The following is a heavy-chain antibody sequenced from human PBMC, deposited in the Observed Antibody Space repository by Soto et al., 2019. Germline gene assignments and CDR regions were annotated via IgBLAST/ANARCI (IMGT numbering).Heavy chain of an antibody. V-gene: IGHV3-30*18. CDR3: AKDYYYDSSGYYYPFDY. Sequence: GGSLRLSCAASGFTFSSYGMHWVRQAPGKGLEWVAVISYDGSNKYYADSVKGRFTISRDNSKKTLYLQMNSLRAEDTAVYYCAKDYYYDSSGYYYPFDYWGQGTLVTVSS. J-gene: IGHJ4*02. CDR1: GFTFSSYG. CDR2: ISYDGSNK. D-gene: IGHD3-22*01.